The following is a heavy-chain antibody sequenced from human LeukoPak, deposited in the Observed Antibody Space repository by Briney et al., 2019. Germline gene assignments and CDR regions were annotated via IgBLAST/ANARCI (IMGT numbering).Heavy chain of an antibody. D-gene: IGHD3-10*01. CDR1: GFTFSSYS. CDR2: ISSSSSTI. V-gene: IGHV3-48*04. J-gene: IGHJ4*02. CDR3: ARDPGRSITMVRGRGRDFDY. Sequence: PGRSLRLSCAASGFTFSSYSMNWVRQAPGKGLEWVSYISSSSSTIYYADSVKGRFTISRDNAKNSLYLQMNSLRAEDTAVYNCARDPGRSITMVRGRGRDFDYWGQGTLVTVSS.